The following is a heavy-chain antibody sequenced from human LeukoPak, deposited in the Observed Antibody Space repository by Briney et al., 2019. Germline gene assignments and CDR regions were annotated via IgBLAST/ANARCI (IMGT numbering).Heavy chain of an antibody. CDR1: GYTFTSYG. V-gene: IGHV1-18*01. J-gene: IGHJ4*02. D-gene: IGHD3-22*01. CDR2: ISAYNGNT. Sequence: ASVKVSCKASGYTFTSYGISWVRQAPGQGLEWMGWISAYNGNTNYAQKLQGRVTMTTDTSTSTAYMEPRSLRSDDTAVYYCARDAQYYYDSSGYYVTTFDYWGQGTLVTVSS. CDR3: ARDAQYYYDSSGYYVTTFDY.